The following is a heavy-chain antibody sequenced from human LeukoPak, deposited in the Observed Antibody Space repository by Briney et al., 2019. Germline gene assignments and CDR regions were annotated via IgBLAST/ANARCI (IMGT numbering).Heavy chain of an antibody. CDR2: ISAYNGIT. Sequence: ASVKVSCKASGYTFTSYGISWVRQAPGQGLEWMGWISAYNGITNYAQKLQGRVTMTTDTSTSTAYMELRSLRSDDTAVYYCARDTYYYDSSGPPGAFDIWGQGTMVTVSS. V-gene: IGHV1-18*01. CDR3: ARDTYYYDSSGPPGAFDI. J-gene: IGHJ3*02. D-gene: IGHD3-22*01. CDR1: GYTFTSYG.